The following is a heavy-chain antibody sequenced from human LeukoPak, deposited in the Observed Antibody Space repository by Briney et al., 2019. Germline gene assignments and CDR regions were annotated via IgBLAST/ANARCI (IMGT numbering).Heavy chain of an antibody. J-gene: IGHJ4*02. CDR2: INHSGST. CDR1: GGSFSGYY. CDR3: ARPAGYPGLNYFDY. Sequence: PSETLSHTCAVYGGSFSGYYWSWIRQPPGKGLEWIGEINHSGSTNYNPSLKSRVTISVDTSKNQFSLKLSSVTAADTAVYYCARPAGYPGLNYFDYWGQGTLVTVSS. V-gene: IGHV4-34*01. D-gene: IGHD6-25*01.